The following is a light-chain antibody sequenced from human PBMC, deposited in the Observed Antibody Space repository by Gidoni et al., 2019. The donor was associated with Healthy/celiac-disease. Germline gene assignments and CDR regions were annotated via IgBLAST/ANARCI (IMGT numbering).Light chain of an antibody. CDR1: QSISSY. Sequence: IHMTQSPSSLSASVGDSVTITCPASQSISSYLNWYQQKPGKAPKLLIYAASSLQSGVPSRFSGSGSGTDFTLTISSLQPEDFATYYCQQSYSTPRVTFGPGTKVDIK. CDR2: AAS. V-gene: IGKV1-39*01. CDR3: QQSYSTPRVT. J-gene: IGKJ3*01.